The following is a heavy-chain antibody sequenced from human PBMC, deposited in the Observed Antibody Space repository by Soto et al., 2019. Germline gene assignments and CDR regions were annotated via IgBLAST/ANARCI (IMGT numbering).Heavy chain of an antibody. CDR3: ARELNDAADY. CDR2: IIPIFGTA. V-gene: IGHV1-69*01. J-gene: IGHJ4*02. D-gene: IGHD1-1*01. Sequence: QVQLVQSGAEVKKPGSSVKVSWKASGGTFSSYAISWVRQAPGQGLEWMGGIIPIFGTANYAQKFQGRVTSTEDESTRTAYIELSSLSSEDTSVDYCARELNDAADYWGQGTLVTVSS. CDR1: GGTFSSYA.